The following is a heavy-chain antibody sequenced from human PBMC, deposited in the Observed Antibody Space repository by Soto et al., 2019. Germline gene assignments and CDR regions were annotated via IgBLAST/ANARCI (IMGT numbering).Heavy chain of an antibody. CDR1: GGSISISNW. D-gene: IGHD1-26*01. Sequence: QVQLQESGPGLVKPSETLSLTCAVSGGSISISNWWSWVRQTPGKGLEWIGQIHHSGSTNYSPSLTSRVTISGDKSKPQFPRKMNSVTSADTGVYYCARGGYYFYMDVWGKGTTVTVSS. V-gene: IGHV4-4*02. CDR2: IHHSGST. CDR3: ARGGYYFYMDV. J-gene: IGHJ6*03.